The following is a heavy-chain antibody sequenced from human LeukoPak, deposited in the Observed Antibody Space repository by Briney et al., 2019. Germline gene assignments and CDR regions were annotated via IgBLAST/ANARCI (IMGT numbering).Heavy chain of an antibody. J-gene: IGHJ4*02. CDR1: GFTVSSNY. CDR2: IYSGGST. CDR3: ARDLAYYGSGSYFH. D-gene: IGHD3-10*01. Sequence: GGSLRLSCAASGFTVSSNYMCWVRQAPGKGLGWVSVIYSGGSTYYADSVKGRFTISRDNSKNTLYLQMNSLRAGDTAVYYCARDLAYYGSGSYFHWGQGTQVTVSS. V-gene: IGHV3-66*02.